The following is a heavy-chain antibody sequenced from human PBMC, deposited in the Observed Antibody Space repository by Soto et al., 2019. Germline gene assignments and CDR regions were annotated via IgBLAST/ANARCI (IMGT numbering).Heavy chain of an antibody. Sequence: WVSLRLSWAASGCSFDKYDMHWFHHATGQGLKWVSGIGTLGDRYYSDSVRGRFSIFGDNAKNSLRRQMNTLRDGDTAMYYCVRGRSFDYKSTPPPIFDPSGQGTLVTVS. V-gene: IGHV3-13*01. D-gene: IGHD3-9*01. J-gene: IGHJ5*02. CDR1: GCSFDKYD. CDR3: VRGRSFDYKSTPPPIFDP. CDR2: IGTLGDR.